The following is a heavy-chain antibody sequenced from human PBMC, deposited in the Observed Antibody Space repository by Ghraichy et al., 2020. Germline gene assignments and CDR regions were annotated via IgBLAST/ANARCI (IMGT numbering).Heavy chain of an antibody. V-gene: IGHV1-18*04. CDR3: ARDFDSKMWRQLWAHFDY. CDR2: ISAYSGNT. Sequence: ASVKVSCKASGYTFTRYGITWVRQAPGQGLEWMGWISAYSGNTKYAQKLQGRVTMTTDTSTSTAYMELRSLRSDDTAVYYCARDFDSKMWRQLWAHFDYWGQGTLDTVSS. J-gene: IGHJ4*02. CDR1: GYTFTRYG. D-gene: IGHD5-18*01.